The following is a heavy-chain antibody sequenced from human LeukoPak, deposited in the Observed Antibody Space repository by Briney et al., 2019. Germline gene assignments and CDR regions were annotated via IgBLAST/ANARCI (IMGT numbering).Heavy chain of an antibody. CDR1: GFTFSSYS. J-gene: IGHJ6*02. CDR3: ARERAAVAASYYYYGMDV. V-gene: IGHV3-48*01. Sequence: GSLRLSCAASGFTFSSYSMNWVRQAPGKGLEGVSYISSSSSTIYYADSVKGRFTISRDNAKNSLYLQMNSVRAEDTAVYSCARERAAVAASYYYYGMDVWGQGTTVTVSS. D-gene: IGHD6-19*01. CDR2: ISSSSSTI.